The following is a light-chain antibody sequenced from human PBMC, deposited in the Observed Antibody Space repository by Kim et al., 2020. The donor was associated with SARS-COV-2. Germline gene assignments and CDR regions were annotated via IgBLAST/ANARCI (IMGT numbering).Light chain of an antibody. V-gene: IGKV1-39*01. J-gene: IGKJ3*01. CDR2: AAS. Sequence: AAVGDRGTITWRTSQNINSHLNWYHQKPGRAPQLLIYAASPLQGGVPSRFSGSGSETDFTLTISSLQPEDFATYFCQQTYISPFTFGPGTKVDIK. CDR3: QQTYISPFT. CDR1: QNINSH.